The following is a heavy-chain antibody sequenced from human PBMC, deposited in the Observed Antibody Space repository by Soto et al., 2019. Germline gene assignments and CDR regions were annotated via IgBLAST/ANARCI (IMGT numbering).Heavy chain of an antibody. CDR1: GGTFSSYA. CDR3: ARAYYYGSGPLSYGMDV. CDR2: IIPIFGTA. V-gene: IGHV1-69*13. Sequence: ASVKVSCKASGGTFSSYAISWVRQAPGQGFEWMGGIIPIFGTANYAQKFQGRVTITADESTSTAYMELSSLRSEDTAVYYCARAYYYGSGPLSYGMDVWGQGTTVTVSS. J-gene: IGHJ6*02. D-gene: IGHD3-10*01.